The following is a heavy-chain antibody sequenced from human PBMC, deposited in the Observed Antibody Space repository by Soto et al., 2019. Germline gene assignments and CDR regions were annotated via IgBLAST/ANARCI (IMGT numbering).Heavy chain of an antibody. CDR1: GYTFTSYG. D-gene: IGHD2-8*01. V-gene: IGHV1-18*01. CDR2: NSVYNGNT. Sequence: QVQLVQSGAEVKKPGASVKVSCKASGYTFTSYGISWVRQAPGQGLQWMAWNSVYNGNTNYAQKLQGRVTMTTDTSTSTAYMELRSLRSDDTAVYYCARGGYCTNGVCYNAPHDALDIWGQGTMVTVSS. CDR3: ARGGYCTNGVCYNAPHDALDI. J-gene: IGHJ3*02.